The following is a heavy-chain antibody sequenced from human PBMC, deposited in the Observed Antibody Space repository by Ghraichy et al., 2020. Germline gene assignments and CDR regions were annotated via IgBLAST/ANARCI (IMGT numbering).Heavy chain of an antibody. CDR1: GFSFSGYN. D-gene: IGHD4-23*01. CDR3: ARASTVVRFYYYAGMDV. CDR2: ITRSSRTI. Sequence: GGSLRLSCVGSGFSFSGYNMNWVRQSPGKGLEWVSYITRSSRTIFYADSVKGRFTISRDNAQNSLYLQMNSLRDEDTAVYYCARASTVVRFYYYAGMDVWGQGTTVTVSS. J-gene: IGHJ6*02. V-gene: IGHV3-48*02.